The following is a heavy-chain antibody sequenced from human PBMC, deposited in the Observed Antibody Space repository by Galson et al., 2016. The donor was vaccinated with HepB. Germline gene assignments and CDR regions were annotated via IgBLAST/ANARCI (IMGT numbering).Heavy chain of an antibody. CDR3: AKDRTHLLNWLKGPIDY. D-gene: IGHD3-9*01. CDR1: GCTFTSYS. V-gene: IGHV1-69*05. CDR2: IIPIFGRA. J-gene: IGHJ4*02. Sequence: SVKVSCKASGCTFTSYSVSWVRQAPGQGLEWIGGIIPIFGRAIYAQQFQGRVTITTDESTSTVYMELSSLRSEDTAVDYGAKDRTHLLNWLKGPIDYWGQGTLVTVSS.